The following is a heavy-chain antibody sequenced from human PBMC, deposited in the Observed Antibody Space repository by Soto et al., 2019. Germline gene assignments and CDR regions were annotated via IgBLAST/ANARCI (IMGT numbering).Heavy chain of an antibody. J-gene: IGHJ6*02. V-gene: IGHV3-9*01. CDR1: GFTFDDYA. CDR2: ISWNSGNI. CDR3: AIMEKGGLDV. Sequence: EVQLVESGGGLVQPGRSLRLSCAASGFTFDDYAMHWVRQAPGKGPEWVSGISWNSGNIGYAGSVKGRFSISRNNAKNSLHLKMNSLRTEDTALYYCAIMEKGGLDVWGQGTTVTVSS. D-gene: IGHD1-1*01.